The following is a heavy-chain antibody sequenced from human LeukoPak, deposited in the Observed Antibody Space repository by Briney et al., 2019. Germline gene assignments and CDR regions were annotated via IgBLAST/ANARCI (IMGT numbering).Heavy chain of an antibody. Sequence: SQTLSLTCAISGDSVSSNSAAWNWIRQSPSRCLEWLGRTYYRSKWYNDYAVSVKSRITINPDTSKNQFSLQLNSVTPEDTAVYYCARELRGYSYEPSRNYYMDVWGKGTTVTVSS. J-gene: IGHJ6*03. CDR2: TYYRSKWYN. CDR3: ARELRGYSYEPSRNYYMDV. CDR1: GDSVSSNSAA. D-gene: IGHD5-18*01. V-gene: IGHV6-1*01.